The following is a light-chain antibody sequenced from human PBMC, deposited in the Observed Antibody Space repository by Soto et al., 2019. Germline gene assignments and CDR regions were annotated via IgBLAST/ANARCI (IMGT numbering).Light chain of an antibody. CDR3: SSYTTSSTSVV. CDR2: DIS. V-gene: IGLV2-14*01. CDR1: SSDVGDYNY. J-gene: IGLJ2*01. Sequence: QSALTQPASVSGSPGQSITLSCTGTSSDVGDYNYVSWYQQHPGKAPKLMIYDISNRPSGVSNRFSGSKSGNTASLTISGLQAEDEADYYCSSYTTSSTSVVFGGGTKLTVL.